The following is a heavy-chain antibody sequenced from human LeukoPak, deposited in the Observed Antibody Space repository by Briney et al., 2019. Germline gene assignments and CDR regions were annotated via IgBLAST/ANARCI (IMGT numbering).Heavy chain of an antibody. CDR1: GGTFSSYA. Sequence: ASVKVSCKASGGTFSSYAISWVRQAPGQGLEWMGGIIPIFGTANYAQKFQGRVTITADKSTSTAYMELSSLRSEDTAVYYCARERGDILTGFHAFDIWGQGTMVTVSS. V-gene: IGHV1-69*06. CDR3: ARERGDILTGFHAFDI. D-gene: IGHD3-9*01. CDR2: IIPIFGTA. J-gene: IGHJ3*02.